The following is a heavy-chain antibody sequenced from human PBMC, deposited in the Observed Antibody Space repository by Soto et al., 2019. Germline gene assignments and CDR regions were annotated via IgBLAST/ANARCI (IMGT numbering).Heavy chain of an antibody. V-gene: IGHV3-30-3*01. Sequence: GGSLRLSCAASGFTFSSYAMHWVRQAPGKGLEWVAVISYDVSNKYYADSVKGRFTISRENSKNTLYLQMNSLRAEDTAVYYCARDDPPQLWLRGDYYSYGMDVWGQGTTVTVSS. J-gene: IGHJ6*02. D-gene: IGHD5-18*01. CDR1: GFTFSSYA. CDR2: ISYDVSNK. CDR3: ARDDPPQLWLRGDYYSYGMDV.